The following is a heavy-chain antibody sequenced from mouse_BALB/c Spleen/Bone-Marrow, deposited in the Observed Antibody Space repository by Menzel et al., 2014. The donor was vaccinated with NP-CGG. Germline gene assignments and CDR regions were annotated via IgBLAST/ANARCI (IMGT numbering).Heavy chain of an antibody. V-gene: IGHV1-9*01. Sequence: VKLMESGAELMKPGASVKISCKATGYTFSSYWIEWVKQRPGYGLEWIGEILPGSDSTNYNENFKGKATFTADTSSNTAYMQLNSLTSEDSAVYFCARDSSDYLAWFAYWGQGTLVTVSA. CDR2: ILPGSDST. CDR1: GYTFSSYW. CDR3: ARDSSDYLAWFAY. J-gene: IGHJ3*01. D-gene: IGHD3-2*01.